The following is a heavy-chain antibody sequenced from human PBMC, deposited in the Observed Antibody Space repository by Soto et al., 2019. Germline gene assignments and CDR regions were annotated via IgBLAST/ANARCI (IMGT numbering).Heavy chain of an antibody. V-gene: IGHV4-39*01. CDR3: AILLWFGELYLYNGLDV. CDR2: IYYSGST. J-gene: IGHJ6*02. Sequence: SETLSLTCTVSGGSISSSSFYWGWIRQPPGKGLEWIGTIYYSGSTYYNPSLKNRVTMSADTSKNQYYLKLSSVTAADTAVYYCAILLWFGELYLYNGLDVWGQGTTVTVSS. D-gene: IGHD3-10*01. CDR1: GGSISSSSFY.